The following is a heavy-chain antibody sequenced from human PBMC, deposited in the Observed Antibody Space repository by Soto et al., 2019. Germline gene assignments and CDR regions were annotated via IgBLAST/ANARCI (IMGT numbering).Heavy chain of an antibody. Sequence: GESLKISCKGSGYSFTNYWISWVRRLPGKGLEWMGNIDPVDSYTNYSPSFQGHVTFSVDTSISTAYLQWSSLKASDTAMYYCARIESIARNWFDPWGQGTLVTVSS. J-gene: IGHJ5*02. D-gene: IGHD6-13*01. CDR3: ARIESIARNWFDP. CDR1: GYSFTNYW. V-gene: IGHV5-10-1*01. CDR2: IDPVDSYT.